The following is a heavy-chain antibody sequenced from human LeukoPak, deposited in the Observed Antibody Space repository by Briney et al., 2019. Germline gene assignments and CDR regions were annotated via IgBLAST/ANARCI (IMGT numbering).Heavy chain of an antibody. D-gene: IGHD3-10*01. V-gene: IGHV3-23*01. Sequence: PGGSLRLSCAASGFTFSSYAMSWVRQAPGKGLEWVSAISGSGGSTYCADSVKGRFTISRDNSKNTLYLQMNSLRAEDTAVYYCAKGGTGSRSYYKNYYYYYYYMDVWGKGTTVTVSS. J-gene: IGHJ6*03. CDR1: GFTFSSYA. CDR3: AKGGTGSRSYYKNYYYYYYYMDV. CDR2: ISGSGGST.